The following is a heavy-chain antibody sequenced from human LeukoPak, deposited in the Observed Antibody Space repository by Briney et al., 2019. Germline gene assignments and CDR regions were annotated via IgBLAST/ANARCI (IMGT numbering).Heavy chain of an antibody. J-gene: IGHJ4*02. D-gene: IGHD6-13*01. Sequence: SETLSLTCTVSGVSISSYYWSWIRQPPGKGLEWIGYIYYSGSTNYNPSLKSRVTISVGTSKNQFSLKLSSVTAADTAVYYCARHSSSWWRFDYWGQGTLVTVSS. CDR1: GVSISSYY. CDR2: IYYSGST. V-gene: IGHV4-59*01. CDR3: ARHSSSWWRFDY.